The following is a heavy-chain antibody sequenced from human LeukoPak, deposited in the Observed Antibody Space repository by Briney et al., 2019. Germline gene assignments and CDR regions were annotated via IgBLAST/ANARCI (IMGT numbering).Heavy chain of an antibody. CDR3: AKWGTPGIEADVTHLDY. CDR1: GFTLRTYS. CDR2: ISSDSNYI. D-gene: IGHD6-13*01. J-gene: IGHJ4*02. Sequence: GGSLRLSCAASGFTLRTYSMNWIRQVPEKGLEWVSSISSDSNYIFYSDSVKGRFTISRDNAKDLLYLQMNSLRAEDTAVYYCAKWGTPGIEADVTHLDYWGQETLVTVSS. V-gene: IGHV3-21*01.